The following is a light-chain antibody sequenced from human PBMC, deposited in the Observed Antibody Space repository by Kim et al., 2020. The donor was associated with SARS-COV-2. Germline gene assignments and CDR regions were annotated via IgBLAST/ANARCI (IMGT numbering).Light chain of an antibody. CDR3: HQYIRSPYS. J-gene: IGKJ2*03. Sequence: LSPGERATLSCRANQRISSNYLAWYQHKPGQSPRLLIHDASNRATGIPDRFSGSWSGTDFTLTISRLEPEDFAVYYCHQYIRSPYSFGQGTKLEI. CDR1: QRISSNY. V-gene: IGKV3-20*01. CDR2: DAS.